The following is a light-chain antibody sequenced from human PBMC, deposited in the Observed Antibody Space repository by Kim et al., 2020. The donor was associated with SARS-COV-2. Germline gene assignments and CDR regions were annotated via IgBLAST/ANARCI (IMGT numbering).Light chain of an antibody. CDR1: HVITDW. Sequence: GDRVTITCRASHVITDWLAWYQQIPGKAPKLLIYAASTLQSGVPSRFSGSGSGTEFSLTISSLQPEDFATYFCQQADKFPWTFGQGTKVDIK. V-gene: IGKV1-12*01. J-gene: IGKJ1*01. CDR2: AAS. CDR3: QQADKFPWT.